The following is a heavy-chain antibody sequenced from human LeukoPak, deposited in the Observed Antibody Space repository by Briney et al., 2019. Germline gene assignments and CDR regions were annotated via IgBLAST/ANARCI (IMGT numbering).Heavy chain of an antibody. D-gene: IGHD6-6*01. CDR3: ARAARTYYMDV. J-gene: IGHJ6*03. Sequence: SETLSLTCTVSGGSISSYYWSWIRQPPGKGLEWIGEINHSGSTNYNPSLKSRVTISVDTSKNQFSLKLSSVTAADTAVYYCARAARTYYMDVWGKGTTVTVSS. CDR2: INHSGST. V-gene: IGHV4-34*01. CDR1: GGSISSYY.